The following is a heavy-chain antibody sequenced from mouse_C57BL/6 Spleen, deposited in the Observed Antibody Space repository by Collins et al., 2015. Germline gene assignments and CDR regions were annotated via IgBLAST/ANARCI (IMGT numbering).Heavy chain of an antibody. V-gene: IGHV1-22*01. J-gene: IGHJ2*01. CDR1: GYTFTDYN. Sequence: EVQLQQSGPELVKPGASVKMSCKASGYTFTDYNMHWVKQSHGKSLEWIGYINPNNGGTSYNQKFKGKATLTVNKSSSTAYMELRSLTSEDSAVYYCAGVPYYYGRGAYFDYWGQGTTLTVSS. CDR3: AGVPYYYGRGAYFDY. D-gene: IGHD1-1*01. CDR2: INPNNGGT.